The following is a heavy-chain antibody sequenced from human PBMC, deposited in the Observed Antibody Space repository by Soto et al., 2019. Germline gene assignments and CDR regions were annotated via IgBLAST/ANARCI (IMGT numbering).Heavy chain of an antibody. CDR1: GYTFVDYA. J-gene: IGHJ5*02. Sequence: QVQLVQSGAEVKRPGASVKVSCRASGYTFVDYALHWVRQAPGQGLEWVGWMNPNTGNIKYSHKFEDRVSITRDTVTSTAYMELRGVRSEDTAVYFCTRGAIVAENWFDPWGQGTLVTVSS. D-gene: IGHD5-12*01. CDR3: TRGAIVAENWFDP. V-gene: IGHV1-3*01. CDR2: MNPNTGNI.